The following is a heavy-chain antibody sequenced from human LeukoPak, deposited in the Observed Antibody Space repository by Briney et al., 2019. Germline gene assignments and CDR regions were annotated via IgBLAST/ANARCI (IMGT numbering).Heavy chain of an antibody. Sequence: PSETLSLTCTVSGGSISSYYWSWIRQPAGKGLEWIGRIYTSGSTNYNPSLKSRVTMSVDTSKNQFSLKLSSVTAADTAVYCCARDDVYSSSWYYFDYWGQGTLVTVSS. CDR2: IYTSGST. CDR3: ARDDVYSSSWYYFDY. V-gene: IGHV4-4*07. J-gene: IGHJ4*02. D-gene: IGHD6-13*01. CDR1: GGSISSYY.